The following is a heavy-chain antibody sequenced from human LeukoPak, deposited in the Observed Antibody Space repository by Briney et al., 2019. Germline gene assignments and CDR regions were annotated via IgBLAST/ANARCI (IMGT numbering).Heavy chain of an antibody. CDR3: ARTLGWYCSGGSCYEMDV. Sequence: SETLSLTCAVYGGSFSGYYWSWIRQPPGKGLEWIGEINHSGSTNYNPSLKSRVTISVDTSKNQFSLKLSSVTAADTAVYYCARTLGWYCSGGSCYEMDVWGKGTTVTVSS. D-gene: IGHD2-15*01. CDR2: INHSGST. V-gene: IGHV4-34*01. CDR1: GGSFSGYY. J-gene: IGHJ6*04.